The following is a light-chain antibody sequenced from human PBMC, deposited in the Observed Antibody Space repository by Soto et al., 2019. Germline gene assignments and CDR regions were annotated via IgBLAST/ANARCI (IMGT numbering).Light chain of an antibody. V-gene: IGKV3-11*01. Sequence: EIVLTQSQATLSLSPGERATLSCRASQSVSSYLAWYQQKPGQAPRLLIYDASNMATGIPARFSGSGSGTDFTLTSSSLDAEDFAVYYCQQRVYTFGQGTKLEIK. J-gene: IGKJ2*01. CDR2: DAS. CDR3: QQRVYT. CDR1: QSVSSY.